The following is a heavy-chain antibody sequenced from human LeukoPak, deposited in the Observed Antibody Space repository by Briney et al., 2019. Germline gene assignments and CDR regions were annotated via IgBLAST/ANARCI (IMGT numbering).Heavy chain of an antibody. CDR3: TRDLPGVGPNRHDY. V-gene: IGHV3-48*02. Sequence: PGGSLRLSCVVSGFSISAYSMDWVRQAPGKGLEWLSYISSSSGTIHYADSVRGRFTASRDNAKNSLYLQMNSLRDEDTAVYYCTRDLPGVGPNRHDYWGQGTLVTVST. CDR2: ISSSSGTI. J-gene: IGHJ4*02. CDR1: GFSISAYS. D-gene: IGHD1-26*01.